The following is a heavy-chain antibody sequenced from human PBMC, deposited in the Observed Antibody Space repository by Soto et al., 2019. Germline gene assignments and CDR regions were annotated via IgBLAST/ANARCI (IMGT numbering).Heavy chain of an antibody. Sequence: SETLSLTCAVSGYSIGSGHYWGWIRQPPGKGLEWIGSIHHSGSTYYNPSLKSRVTISVDTSKNQFSLRLSSVTAADTAVYYCARGSRPYYVRSSAGMDVWGQGTTVTVSS. CDR3: ARGSRPYYVRSSAGMDV. V-gene: IGHV4-38-2*01. CDR1: GYSIGSGHY. D-gene: IGHD3-10*02. CDR2: IHHSGST. J-gene: IGHJ6*02.